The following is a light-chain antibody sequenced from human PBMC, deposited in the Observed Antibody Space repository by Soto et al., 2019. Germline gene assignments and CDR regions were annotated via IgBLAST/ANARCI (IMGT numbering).Light chain of an antibody. Sequence: DIQMTQSPSSLSAVVGDRVTITCRASRGIGDRLAWFQQKPGKAPQFLIQTASNLQSGVPSRFSGSRSGTEFILNTNSLQPEDIETYHCLQVTSFRGPFGQWTTVDIX. J-gene: IGKJ1*01. CDR3: LQVTSFRGP. CDR2: TAS. V-gene: IGKV1-12*01. CDR1: RGIGDR.